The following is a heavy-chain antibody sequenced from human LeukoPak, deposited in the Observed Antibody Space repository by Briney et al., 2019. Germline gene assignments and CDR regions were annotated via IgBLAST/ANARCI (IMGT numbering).Heavy chain of an antibody. CDR1: GFTFDDYG. V-gene: IGHV3-20*04. J-gene: IGHJ4*02. CDR2: ITWNGGST. D-gene: IGHD2-2*01. CDR3: ARDRPPGYCSSTSCYEFDY. Sequence: GGSLRLSCAASGFTFDDYGMSWVRQAPGKGLEWVSGITWNGGSTGYADSVKGRFTISRDNTKNSLYLQMNRLRAEDTALYYCARDRPPGYCSSTSCYEFDYWSQGTLVTVSS.